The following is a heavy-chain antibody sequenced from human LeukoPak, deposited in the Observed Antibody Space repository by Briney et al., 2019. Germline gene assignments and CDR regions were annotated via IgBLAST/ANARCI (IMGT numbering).Heavy chain of an antibody. V-gene: IGHV1-2*06. CDR1: GYTFTDYY. CDR3: TADKKLGDFDY. D-gene: IGHD7-27*01. J-gene: IGHJ4*02. Sequence: ASVKVSCKASGYTFTDYYMHWVRQAPGQGLEWMRRINPNSGGTNYAQKFQGRVTMTRDLSISIGYMELSRLKSDDTAVYYCTADKKLGDFDYWGQGTLVTVSS. CDR2: INPNSGGT.